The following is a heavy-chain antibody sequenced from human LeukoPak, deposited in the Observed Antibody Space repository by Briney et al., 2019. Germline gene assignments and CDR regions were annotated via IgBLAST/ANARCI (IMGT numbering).Heavy chain of an antibody. Sequence: GGSLRLCCAASGFTFSSYGMHWVRQAPGKGLEWVAVISYDGSNKYYADSVKGRFTISRDNSKNTLYLQMNSLRAEDTAVYYCAKDHCSSTSCYYYYYGMDVWGQGTTVTVSS. V-gene: IGHV3-30*18. D-gene: IGHD2-2*01. CDR1: GFTFSSYG. CDR3: AKDHCSSTSCYYYYYGMDV. CDR2: ISYDGSNK. J-gene: IGHJ6*02.